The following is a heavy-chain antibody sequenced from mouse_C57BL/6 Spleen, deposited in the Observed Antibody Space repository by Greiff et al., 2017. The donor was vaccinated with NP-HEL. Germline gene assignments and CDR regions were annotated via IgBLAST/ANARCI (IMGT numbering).Heavy chain of an antibody. CDR2: IDPSDSET. CDR1: GYTFTSYW. CDR3: ARSGAYYYGIDY. Sequence: QVQLQQPGAELVRPWSSVKLSCKASGYTFTSYWMHWVKQRPIQGLEWIGNIDPSDSETHYNQKFKDKATLTVDKSSSTAYMQLSSLTSEDSAVYYCARSGAYYYGIDYWGQGTTLTVSS. J-gene: IGHJ2*01. V-gene: IGHV1-52*01. D-gene: IGHD1-1*01.